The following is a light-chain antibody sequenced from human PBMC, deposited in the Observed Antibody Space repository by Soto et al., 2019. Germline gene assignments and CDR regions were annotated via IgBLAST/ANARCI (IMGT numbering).Light chain of an antibody. CDR1: YNL. CDR2: EVN. J-gene: IGLJ3*02. CDR3: CSYAGNRRV. V-gene: IGLV2-23*02. Sequence: QSALTQPASVSGSPGQSITISCTGTYNLVSWYQQHPGKAPKLMIFEVNKRPSGVSYRFSGSKSGNTASLTISALQAEDEADYFCCSYAGNRRVFGGRTKLTVL.